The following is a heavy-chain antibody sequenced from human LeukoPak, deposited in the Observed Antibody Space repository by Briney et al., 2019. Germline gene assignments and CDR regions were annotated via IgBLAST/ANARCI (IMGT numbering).Heavy chain of an antibody. CDR1: GFTFSGYS. J-gene: IGHJ3*02. V-gene: IGHV3-21*01. Sequence: GGSLRLSCAASGFTFSGYSMNWVRQAPGKGLEWVSSISSSSSYIYYADSVKGRFTISRDNAKNSLYLQMNSLRAEDTAVYYCARSEGYYDSSGYYFMAFDIWGQGTMVTVSS. CDR2: ISSSSSYI. CDR3: ARSEGYYDSSGYYFMAFDI. D-gene: IGHD3-22*01.